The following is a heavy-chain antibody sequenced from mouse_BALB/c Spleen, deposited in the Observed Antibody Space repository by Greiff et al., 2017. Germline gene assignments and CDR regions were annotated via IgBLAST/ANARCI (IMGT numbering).Heavy chain of an antibody. J-gene: IGHJ3*01. CDR2: ILPGSGST. D-gene: IGHD2-1*01. CDR3: ARRGNRLAY. Sequence: VQLQQSGAELMKPGASVKISCKATGYTFSSYWIEWVKQRPGHGLEWIGEILPGSGSTNYNEKFKGKATFPADTSSNTAYMQLSSLTSEASAVYCCARRGNRLAYWGKGTLVTVSA. V-gene: IGHV1-9*01. CDR1: GYTFSSYW.